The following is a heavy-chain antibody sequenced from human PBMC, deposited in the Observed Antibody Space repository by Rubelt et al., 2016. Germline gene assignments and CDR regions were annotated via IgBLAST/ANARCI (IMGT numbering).Heavy chain of an antibody. J-gene: IGHJ4*02. D-gene: IGHD3-16*02. CDR3: ARDLRALYLDY. CDR2: TYYRSKWIN. V-gene: IGHV6-1*01. CDR1: GDTVSSGT. Sequence: QVQLQQSGPGLVKPSQTLSLTCAISGDTVSSGTWNWIRQSPSRGLEWLGRTYYRSKWINDYAVSVKSRISIKPDKAKNQFSLQLDSVTPEDTAVYYCARDLRALYLDYWGQGTLVTVSS.